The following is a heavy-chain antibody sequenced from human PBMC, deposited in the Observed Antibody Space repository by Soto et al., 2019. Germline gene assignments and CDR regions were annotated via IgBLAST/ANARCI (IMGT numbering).Heavy chain of an antibody. CDR1: GVSFSSNIAA. Sequence: SLPVSLTSAISGVSFSSNIAACNCIRQSPSRGLEWLGRTYYRSKWYNDYAVSVKSRITINPDTSKNQFSLQLNSVTPEDTAVYYCARDSNSSSSSYYYGMDVWGQGTTVTVSS. D-gene: IGHD6-6*01. CDR3: ARDSNSSSSSYYYGMDV. J-gene: IGHJ6*02. V-gene: IGHV6-1*01. CDR2: TYYRSKWYN.